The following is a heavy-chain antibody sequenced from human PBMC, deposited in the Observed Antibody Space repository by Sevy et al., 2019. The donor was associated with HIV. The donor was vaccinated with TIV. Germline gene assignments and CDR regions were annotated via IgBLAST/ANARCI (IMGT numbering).Heavy chain of an antibody. Sequence: GGFLRLSCAVSGFPVSSSYMNWVRQAPGKGLEWVSVFYTGSKTDYADSVKGRFTMSRDNSKNTLYLQMNGLRAEDTAVYYCARDKNAYYYGLDVWGQGTTVTVSS. CDR1: GFPVSSSY. J-gene: IGHJ6*02. CDR3: ARDKNAYYYGLDV. CDR2: FYTGSKT. V-gene: IGHV3-53*01.